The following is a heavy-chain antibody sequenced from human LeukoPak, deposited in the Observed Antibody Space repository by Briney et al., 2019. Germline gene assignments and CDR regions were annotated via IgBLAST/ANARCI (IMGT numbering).Heavy chain of an antibody. Sequence: GSLRFSCAASGFTFSSYGMHWVRQAPGKGLEWVAVISYDGSNKYYADSVKGRFTISRDNSKNTLYLQMNSLRAEDTAVYYCAKGAYSSSSGFDYWGQGTLVTVSS. CDR3: AKGAYSSSSGFDY. D-gene: IGHD6-6*01. CDR2: ISYDGSNK. V-gene: IGHV3-30*18. CDR1: GFTFSSYG. J-gene: IGHJ4*02.